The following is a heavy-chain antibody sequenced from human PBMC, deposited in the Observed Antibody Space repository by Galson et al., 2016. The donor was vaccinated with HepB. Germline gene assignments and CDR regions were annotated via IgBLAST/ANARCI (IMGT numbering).Heavy chain of an antibody. Sequence: SETLSLTCAVSGDSISSYNCWTWVRQPPGKGLDWISEIDHSGSTNYNPSLRSRVTISVDKSKNHFSLKMRSVTAADTAVYYCAREKTEDIVEVPAAHYGLDVWGQGTTVTVSS. D-gene: IGHD2-2*01. CDR2: IDHSGST. V-gene: IGHV4-4*02. CDR1: GDSISSYNC. J-gene: IGHJ6*02. CDR3: AREKTEDIVEVPAAHYGLDV.